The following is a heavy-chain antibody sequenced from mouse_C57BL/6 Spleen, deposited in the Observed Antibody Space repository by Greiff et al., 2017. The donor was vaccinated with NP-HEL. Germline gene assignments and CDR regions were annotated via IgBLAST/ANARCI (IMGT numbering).Heavy chain of an antibody. CDR3: ARHWGYYEYFDV. Sequence: EVMLVESGGGLVKPGGSLKLSCAASGFTFSSYTMSWVRQTPEKRLEWVATISGGGGNTYYPDSVKGRFTISRDNAKNTLYLQMSSLRSEDTALYYCARHWGYYEYFDVWGTGTTVTVSS. CDR1: GFTFSSYT. CDR2: ISGGGGNT. J-gene: IGHJ1*03. D-gene: IGHD2-3*01. V-gene: IGHV5-9*01.